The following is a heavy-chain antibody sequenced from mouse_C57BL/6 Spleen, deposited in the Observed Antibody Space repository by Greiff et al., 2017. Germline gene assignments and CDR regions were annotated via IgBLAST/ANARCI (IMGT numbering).Heavy chain of an antibody. V-gene: IGHV1-82*01. CDR2: IYPGDGDT. J-gene: IGHJ2*01. CDR3: ARNRWLLRGGDFDC. Sequence: QVQLKESGPELVKPGASVKISCKASGYAFSSFWMNWVKQRPGKGLEWIGRIYPGDGDTNYNGKFKGKATLTADKSSSTAYMQLSSLTSEDSAVYFCARNRWLLRGGDFDCWGQGTTLTVSS. CDR1: GYAFSSFW. D-gene: IGHD2-3*01.